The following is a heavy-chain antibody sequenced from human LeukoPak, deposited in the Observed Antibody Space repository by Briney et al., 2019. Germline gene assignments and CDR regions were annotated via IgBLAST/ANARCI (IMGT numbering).Heavy chain of an antibody. CDR3: ARDSSGYSSCWYRDYFDY. J-gene: IGHJ4*02. CDR2: IKQDGSEK. CDR1: GFTFSSYW. Sequence: GGSLRLSCAASGFTFSSYWMSWVRQAPGKGLEWVANIKQDGSEKYYVDSVKGRFTISRDNAKNSLYLQMNSLRAEDTAVYYCARDSSGYSSCWYRDYFDYWGQGTLVTVSS. D-gene: IGHD6-13*01. V-gene: IGHV3-7*01.